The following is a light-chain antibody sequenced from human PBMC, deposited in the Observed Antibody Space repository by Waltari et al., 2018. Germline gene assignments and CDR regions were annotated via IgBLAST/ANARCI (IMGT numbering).Light chain of an antibody. V-gene: IGLV3-21*04. CDR1: YIGSKS. J-gene: IGLJ1*01. CDR2: YES. Sequence: SYVLTQPPSLSVAPGETATITCGGNYIGSKSVHWNQQKPGQAPCVAMFYESDRPSGIPDRLSGSNSGNAATLTFSRVEAGDEADYYCQVWDSGSDHYVFGTGTKVTVL. CDR3: QVWDSGSDHYV.